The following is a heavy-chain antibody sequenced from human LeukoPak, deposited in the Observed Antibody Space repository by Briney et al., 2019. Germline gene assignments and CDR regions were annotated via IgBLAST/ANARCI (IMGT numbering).Heavy chain of an antibody. V-gene: IGHV3-64D*06. J-gene: IGHJ4*02. D-gene: IGHD2/OR15-2a*01. Sequence: PGGSLRLSCSASGFTFSNYPMHWLRQPPGKGLEFVSAISTNGGNTYYADSVKGRFTISRDNSKNMLYLQMSSLRAEDTALYYCVKEIAFYDYWGQGTLVTVSS. CDR1: GFTFSNYP. CDR3: VKEIAFYDY. CDR2: ISTNGGNT.